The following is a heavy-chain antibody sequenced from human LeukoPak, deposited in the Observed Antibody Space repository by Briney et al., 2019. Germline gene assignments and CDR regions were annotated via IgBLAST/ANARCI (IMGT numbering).Heavy chain of an antibody. V-gene: IGHV4-59*08. CDR3: ARSTGFLEFYGMDV. CDR1: GGSISSYY. D-gene: IGHD3-3*01. CDR2: IYYSGST. Sequence: PSETLSLTCTVSGGSISSYYWSWIRQPPGKGLEWIGYIYYSGSTNYNPSLKSRVTISVDTSKNQFSLKLSSVTAADTAVYYCARSTGFLEFYGMDVWGQGTTVTVSS. J-gene: IGHJ6*02.